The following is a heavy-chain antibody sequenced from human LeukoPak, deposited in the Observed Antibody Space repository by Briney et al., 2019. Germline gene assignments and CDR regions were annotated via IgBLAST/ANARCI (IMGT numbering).Heavy chain of an antibody. CDR3: AREVSEGFDF. CDR2: FGTRSTSI. CDR1: GFTFSGYS. J-gene: IGHJ4*02. D-gene: IGHD3-22*01. Sequence: GGSLRLSCTASGFTFSGYSMNWIRQAPGKGLEWVSSFGTRSTSIYHAGSVKGRLAISRDNAKNSLYLQMNSLRAEDTALYYCAREVSEGFDFWGQGTLVTVSS. V-gene: IGHV3-21*01.